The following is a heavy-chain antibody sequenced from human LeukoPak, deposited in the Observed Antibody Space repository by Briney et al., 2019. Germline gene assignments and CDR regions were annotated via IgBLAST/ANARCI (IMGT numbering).Heavy chain of an antibody. J-gene: IGHJ4*02. Sequence: ASVKVSCKASGYTFTGYYIHWVRQAPGQGPEWLGWINPKSGGTNYAQKFQGRVTMTRDTSISTAYMDLSRLTSDDTAVYYCARDVGNGDYEYWGQGTLVTVPS. CDR1: GYTFTGYY. CDR3: ARDVGNGDYEY. D-gene: IGHD4-17*01. V-gene: IGHV1-2*02. CDR2: INPKSGGT.